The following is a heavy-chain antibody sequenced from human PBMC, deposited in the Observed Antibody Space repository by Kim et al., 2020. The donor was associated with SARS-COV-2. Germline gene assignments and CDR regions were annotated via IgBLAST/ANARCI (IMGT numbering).Heavy chain of an antibody. V-gene: IGHV4-59*13. D-gene: IGHD1-20*01. CDR3: ARDRGITLSGHYHGLDV. CDR2: VFHSGST. Sequence: SETLSLTCTVSGASISGDYWSWIRQPPGKGLEWIGYVFHSGSTHYNPSLKSRVTISVDPSKNQFSLKLSSVTAADTAVYYCARDRGITLSGHYHGLDVWGQGTKVTV. CDR1: GASISGDY. J-gene: IGHJ6*02.